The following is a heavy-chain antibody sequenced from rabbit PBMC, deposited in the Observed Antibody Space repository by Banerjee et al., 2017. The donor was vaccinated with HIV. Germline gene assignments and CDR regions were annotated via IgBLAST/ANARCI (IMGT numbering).Heavy chain of an antibody. D-gene: IGHD2-1*01. V-gene: IGHV1S7*01. CDR1: GIDFSLYY. J-gene: IGHJ4*01. CDR3: VRDRTIADDYGDLNFNL. Sequence: QLKESGGGLVQPGGSLKLSCKASGIDFSLYYMSWVRQAPGKGLEWIGYIDPIFGSTYYATWVDGRFTISSHNAQNTLYLQLNSLTAADTATYFCVRDRTIADDYGDLNFNLWGPGTLVTVS. CDR2: IDPIFGST.